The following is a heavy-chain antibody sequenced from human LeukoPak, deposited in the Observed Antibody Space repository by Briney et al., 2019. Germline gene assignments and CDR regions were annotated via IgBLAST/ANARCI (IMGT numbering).Heavy chain of an antibody. V-gene: IGHV3-21*01. D-gene: IGHD3-22*01. J-gene: IGHJ4*02. CDR1: GFTFSSCS. CDR3: ARERYGDSSGYWSVGY. Sequence: GGSLRLSCAASGFTFSSCSMNWVRQAPGKGLEWVSSISSSSSYIYYADSVKGRFTISRDNAKNSLYLQMNSLRAEDTAVYYCARERYGDSSGYWSVGYWGQGTLVTVSS. CDR2: ISSSSSYI.